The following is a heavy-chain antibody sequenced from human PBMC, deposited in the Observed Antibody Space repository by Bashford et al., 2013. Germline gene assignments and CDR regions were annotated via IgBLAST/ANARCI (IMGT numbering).Heavy chain of an antibody. CDR3: ARVADSSGYYYFDY. J-gene: IGHJ4*02. CDR1: GYTFTSYG. CDR2: ISAYNGNT. Sequence: ASVKVSCKASGYTFTSYGISWVRQAPGQGLEWMGWISAYNGNTNYAQKLQGRVTITADKSTSTAYMELSSLRSEDTAVYYCARVADSSGYYYFDYWGQGTLVTVSS. V-gene: IGHV1-18*01. D-gene: IGHD3-22*01.